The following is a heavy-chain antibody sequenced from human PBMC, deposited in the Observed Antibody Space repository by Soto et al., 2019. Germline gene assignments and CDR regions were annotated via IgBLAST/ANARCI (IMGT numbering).Heavy chain of an antibody. D-gene: IGHD3-9*01. Sequence: GESLKISCKGSGYIFTDHCIVWVRQMAGKGLEWVGIICPGYSNIIYSPSVQGQVTISADMSISTAYLQWNSLKASDTVMYYCARHKNDVLTVYSDLDYWGQGTLVTV. V-gene: IGHV5-51*01. J-gene: IGHJ4*02. CDR3: ARHKNDVLTVYSDLDY. CDR2: ICPGYSNI. CDR1: GYIFTDHC.